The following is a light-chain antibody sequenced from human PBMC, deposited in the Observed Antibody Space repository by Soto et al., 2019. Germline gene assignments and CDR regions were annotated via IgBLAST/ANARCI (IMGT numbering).Light chain of an antibody. Sequence: EIVLTQSPATLSLSPGERAPPSCRASRSVRSYLPWYKKKPVQAPSLLIYDASNRAAGIPARFSGSGSETDFTLTISNLEPEDFAVYYCQQRYAWPPITFGQGTRLEIK. CDR3: QQRYAWPPIT. CDR1: RSVRSY. CDR2: DAS. J-gene: IGKJ5*01. V-gene: IGKV3-11*01.